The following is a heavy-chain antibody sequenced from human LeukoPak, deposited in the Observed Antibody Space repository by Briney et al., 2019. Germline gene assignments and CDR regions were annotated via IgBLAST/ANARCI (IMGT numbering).Heavy chain of an antibody. J-gene: IGHJ5*02. V-gene: IGHV4-59*01. Sequence: PSETLSLTCTVSGGSISSYYWSWIRQPPGKGLEWIGYIYYSGSTNYNPSLKSRVTLSVDTSKNQFSLKLSSVTAADTAVYYCARDEYGSGWGWFDPWGQGTLVTVSS. CDR3: ARDEYGSGWGWFDP. CDR2: IYYSGST. D-gene: IGHD6-19*01. CDR1: GGSISSYY.